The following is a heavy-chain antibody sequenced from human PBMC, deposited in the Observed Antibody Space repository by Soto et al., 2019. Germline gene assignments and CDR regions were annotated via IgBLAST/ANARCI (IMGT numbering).Heavy chain of an antibody. J-gene: IGHJ6*01. Sequence: SVKVSCKASGVTFSSYAISWVRQAPLQVLEWMVGIIPIFGTANYAQKFQGRVTITADESTSTAYMELSSLRSEDTAVYYCASDAIGSPYYYGMEFWGQGTTVTLSS. CDR3: ASDAIGSPYYYGMEF. CDR2: IIPIFGTA. CDR1: GVTFSSYA. V-gene: IGHV1-69*13. D-gene: IGHD2-2*02.